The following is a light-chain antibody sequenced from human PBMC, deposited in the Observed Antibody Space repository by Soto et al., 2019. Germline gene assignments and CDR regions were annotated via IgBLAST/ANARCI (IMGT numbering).Light chain of an antibody. J-gene: IGKJ4*01. Sequence: DIVMTQSPDSLALSLGERATINCKSRQTGLSRSTNKNYLAWYQQKPGQPPKLLIYWASTRDSGVPDRFSGSGSGTDFTLTISGLQAEDVAVYYCQQYYTAPLTFGGGTKVEI. CDR2: WAS. CDR3: QQYYTAPLT. CDR1: QTGLSRSTNKNY. V-gene: IGKV4-1*01.